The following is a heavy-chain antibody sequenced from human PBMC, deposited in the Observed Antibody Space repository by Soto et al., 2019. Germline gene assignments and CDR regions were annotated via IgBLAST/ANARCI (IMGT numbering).Heavy chain of an antibody. CDR3: ARNGDCTRPGCIVRWFDP. J-gene: IGHJ5*02. V-gene: IGHV4-39*07. D-gene: IGHD2-8*01. CDR2: IYYSGST. Sequence: PSQTLSLTCTVSGGSISSSSYYWGWIRQPPGKGLEWIGSIYYSGSTYYNPSLKSRVTISVDTSKNQFYLDLNSVTAADTAMYYCARNGDCTRPGCIVRWFDPWGPGTLVTGS. CDR1: GGSISSSSYY.